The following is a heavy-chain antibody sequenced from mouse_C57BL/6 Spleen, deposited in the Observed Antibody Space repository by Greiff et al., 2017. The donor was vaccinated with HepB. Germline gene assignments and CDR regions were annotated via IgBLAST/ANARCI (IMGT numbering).Heavy chain of an antibody. Sequence: VQLQESGPELVKPGASVKISCKASGYAFSSSWMNWVKQRPGKGLEWIGRIYPGDGDTNYNGKFKGKATLTADKSSSTAYMQLSSLTSEDSAVYFCARGGYYGSSYWYFDVWGTGTTVTVSS. V-gene: IGHV1-82*01. D-gene: IGHD1-1*01. CDR2: IYPGDGDT. CDR3: ARGGYYGSSYWYFDV. CDR1: GYAFSSSW. J-gene: IGHJ1*03.